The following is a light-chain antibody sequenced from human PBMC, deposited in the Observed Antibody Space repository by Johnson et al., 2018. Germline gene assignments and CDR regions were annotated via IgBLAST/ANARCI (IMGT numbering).Light chain of an antibody. CDR3: GTWDSSLSAGNV. Sequence: QSVLTQPPSVSAAPGQKVTISCSGSSSNIGNNYVSWYQQLPGTAPKLLIYENNKRPSGIPDRFSGSNSGTSATLALTGLPTGDEADYYCGTWDSSLSAGNVFGTGTKVTVL. V-gene: IGLV1-51*02. CDR1: SSNIGNNY. CDR2: ENN. J-gene: IGLJ1*01.